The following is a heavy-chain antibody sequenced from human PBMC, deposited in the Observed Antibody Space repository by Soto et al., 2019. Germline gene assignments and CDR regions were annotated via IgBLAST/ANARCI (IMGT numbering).Heavy chain of an antibody. Sequence: QVQLQESGPGLVRPSGPMSLTCAVSGVSISSTSSGNWWSWVRQPPGKGLEWIGEIYHSGSTNYNPSLKSRVTMSVDKSKNQFSLKLSSVTAADTAGYYCARMVGANLLAFWVQGTLVTVSS. CDR3: ARMVGANLLAF. D-gene: IGHD1-26*01. J-gene: IGHJ4*02. V-gene: IGHV4-4*02. CDR1: GVSISSTSSGNW. CDR2: IYHSGST.